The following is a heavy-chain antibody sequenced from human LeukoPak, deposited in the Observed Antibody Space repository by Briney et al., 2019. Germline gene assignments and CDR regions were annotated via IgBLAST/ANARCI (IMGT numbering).Heavy chain of an antibody. Sequence: GGSLRLSCTASGFTFSTHAMSWVRQAPGKGLEWVSALSPSGGITYYEESVKGRFAISRDNSKNTLYLQMNSLRADDTAVYYCAKGVDYFVLEYWGQGTLVTISS. CDR2: LSPSGGIT. D-gene: IGHD3-10*02. V-gene: IGHV3-23*01. CDR3: AKGVDYFVLEY. CDR1: GFTFSTHA. J-gene: IGHJ4*02.